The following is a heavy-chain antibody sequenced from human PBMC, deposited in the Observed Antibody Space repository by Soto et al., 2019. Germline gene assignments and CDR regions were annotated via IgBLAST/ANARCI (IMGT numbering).Heavy chain of an antibody. V-gene: IGHV1-69*13. J-gene: IGHJ4*02. CDR3: ATDSSGHQTFDY. CDR1: GGTFSSYA. D-gene: IGHD3-22*01. Sequence: SEKVSCKASGGTFSSYAISWVRQAPGQELEWMGGIIPIFGTANYAQKFQGRVTITADESTSTAYMELSSLRSEDTAVYYCATDSSGHQTFDYWGQGTLVTVSS. CDR2: IIPIFGTA.